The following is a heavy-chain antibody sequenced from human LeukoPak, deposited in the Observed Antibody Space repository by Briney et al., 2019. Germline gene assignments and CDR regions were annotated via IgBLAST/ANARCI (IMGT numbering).Heavy chain of an antibody. CDR2: ISSSSSYI. Sequence: PGGSLRLSCAASGFTFSSYSMNWVRQAPGKGLEWVSSISSSSSYIYYADSVKGRFTISRDNAKNSLYLQMNSLRAEDTAVYYCAREVGTDSSGWYRQTPDAFDIWGQGTMVTVSS. D-gene: IGHD6-19*01. CDR3: AREVGTDSSGWYRQTPDAFDI. J-gene: IGHJ3*02. CDR1: GFTFSSYS. V-gene: IGHV3-21*01.